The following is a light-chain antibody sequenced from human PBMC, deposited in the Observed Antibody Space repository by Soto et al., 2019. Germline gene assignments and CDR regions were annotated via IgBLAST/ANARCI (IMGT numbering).Light chain of an antibody. CDR3: MQGLQSPS. CDR2: LGS. CDR1: QSLLHSDGKNY. Sequence: DIAMTQSPLSLPVTPGEPASISCRSSQSLLHSDGKNYLDWYLQRPGQSPRLLIYLGSHRATGVPDRFSGSGSGTDFTLKISRVGAEEVGVYYCMQGLQSPSFGQGTKVEIK. J-gene: IGKJ1*01. V-gene: IGKV2-28*01.